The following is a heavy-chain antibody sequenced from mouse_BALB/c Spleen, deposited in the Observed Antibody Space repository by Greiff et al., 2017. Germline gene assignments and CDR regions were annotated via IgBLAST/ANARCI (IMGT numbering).Heavy chain of an antibody. Sequence: VQLQQPGAELVKPGASVKLSCTASGFNIKDTYMHWVKQRPEQGLEWIGRIDPANGNTKYDPKFQGKATITADTSSNTAYLQLSSLTSEDTAVYYCARNYGSSSFDYWGQGTTLTVSS. V-gene: IGHV14-3*02. CDR3: ARNYGSSSFDY. J-gene: IGHJ2*01. CDR2: IDPANGNT. D-gene: IGHD1-1*01. CDR1: GFNIKDTY.